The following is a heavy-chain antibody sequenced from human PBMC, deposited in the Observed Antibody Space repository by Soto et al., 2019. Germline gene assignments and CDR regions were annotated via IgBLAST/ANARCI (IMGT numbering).Heavy chain of an antibody. CDR1: GGSISSSSYY. J-gene: IGHJ3*02. Sequence: SETLSLTCTVSGGSISSSSYYWGWIRQPPGKGLEWIGSIYYSGSTYYKTSLKSRVTISVDTSKNQFSLKLSSVTAADTAVYYCASRGTLWFGELSGAFDIWGQGTMVTVSS. V-gene: IGHV4-39*01. CDR3: ASRGTLWFGELSGAFDI. CDR2: IYYSGST. D-gene: IGHD3-10*01.